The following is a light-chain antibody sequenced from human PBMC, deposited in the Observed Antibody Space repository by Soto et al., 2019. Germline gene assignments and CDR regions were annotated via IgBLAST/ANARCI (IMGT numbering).Light chain of an antibody. CDR1: SSNIGSNY. J-gene: IGLJ1*01. Sequence: QSALTQPPSASGTPGQRVTISCSGSSSNIGSNYVFWYQHLPGMAPQLLIYSDNQRPSGVPDRFSGSKSGTSASRAISGLRSEDEADYYCAAWDDTLSGYVFGTGTKVTVL. V-gene: IGLV1-47*02. CDR2: SDN. CDR3: AAWDDTLSGYV.